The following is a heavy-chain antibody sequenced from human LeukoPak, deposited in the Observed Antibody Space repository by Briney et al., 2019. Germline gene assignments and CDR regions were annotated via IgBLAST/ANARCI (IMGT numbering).Heavy chain of an antibody. J-gene: IGHJ6*04. V-gene: IGHV3-21*01. CDR3: AELGITMIGGV. CDR1: GFTFSSFT. Sequence: GGSLRLSCAASGFTFSSFTMNWVRQAPGKGLEWVSSISTSSSYISYADSVKGRFTISRDNAKNSLYLQMNSLRAEDTAVYYCAELGITMIGGVWGKGTTVTISS. D-gene: IGHD3-10*02. CDR2: ISTSSSYI.